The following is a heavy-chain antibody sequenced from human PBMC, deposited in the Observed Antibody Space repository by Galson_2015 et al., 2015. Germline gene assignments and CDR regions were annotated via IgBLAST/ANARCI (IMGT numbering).Heavy chain of an antibody. Sequence: SLRLSCAASGFTFRSYTMSWVRQAPGKGLEWVSAISGSGGSTYYADSVKGRFTISRDNSKNTLYLQMNSLRAEDTAVYYCAKDSMIVVVISLDYWGQGTLVTVSS. V-gene: IGHV3-23*01. CDR2: ISGSGGST. D-gene: IGHD3-22*01. CDR1: GFTFRSYT. J-gene: IGHJ4*02. CDR3: AKDSMIVVVISLDY.